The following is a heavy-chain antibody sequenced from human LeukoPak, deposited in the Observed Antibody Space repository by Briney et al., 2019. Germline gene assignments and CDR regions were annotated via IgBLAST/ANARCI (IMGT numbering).Heavy chain of an antibody. CDR2: IYYSAKT. V-gene: IGHV4-39*01. CDR3: ARQAGGSGSYALFDY. J-gene: IGHJ4*02. CDR1: GGSIRSSSYY. D-gene: IGHD3-10*01. Sequence: PSETLSLTCALLGGSIRSSSYYWGSIRQRPGKGLEWMGRIYYSAKTYYSPSLKSRVTISVDPSKMQFSLKLSSVTAADTAVYYCARQAGGSGSYALFDYWGEGTLVTVSS.